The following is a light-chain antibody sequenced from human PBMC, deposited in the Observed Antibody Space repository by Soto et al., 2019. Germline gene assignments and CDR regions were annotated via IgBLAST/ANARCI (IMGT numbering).Light chain of an antibody. CDR1: QSVGSF. V-gene: IGKV3-20*01. Sequence: EIVLTQSPATLSLSPGERATLSCRASQSVGSFLVWYQQKPGQAPRLLIYGASNRATGIPDRFSGSGSGTDFTLTISRLEPEDFAVYYCQQYGSSGTFGQGTKVDIK. CDR3: QQYGSSGT. CDR2: GAS. J-gene: IGKJ1*01.